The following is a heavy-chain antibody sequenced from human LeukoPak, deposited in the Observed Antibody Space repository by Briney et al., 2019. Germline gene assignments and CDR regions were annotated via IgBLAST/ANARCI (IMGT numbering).Heavy chain of an antibody. CDR2: ISGSSSYI. CDR1: GFTLSSYS. J-gene: IGHJ4*02. D-gene: IGHD1-26*01. Sequence: GGSLRLSCAASGFTLSSYSMNWVRQAPGKGLEWVSSISGSSSYIYYADSVKGRFTISRDNAKNSLHLQMSSLRAEDTAVYYCARDSANVVGAKSIFDYWGQGTLVTVSS. V-gene: IGHV3-21*01. CDR3: ARDSANVVGAKSIFDY.